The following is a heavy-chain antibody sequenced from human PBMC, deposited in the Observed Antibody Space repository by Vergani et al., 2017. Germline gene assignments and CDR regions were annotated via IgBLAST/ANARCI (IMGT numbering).Heavy chain of an antibody. V-gene: IGHV4-59*08. J-gene: IGHJ2*01. D-gene: IGHD6-6*01. Sequence: QVQLQESGPGLVKPSETLSLTCTVSGGSISSHYWSWIRQPPGKGLEWIGYIYYSGSTYYNPSLKSRVTISVETSKNQFSLKLSSVTAADTAVYYCARGSSLSQTGYFDLWGRGTLVTVSS. CDR3: ARGSSLSQTGYFDL. CDR2: IYYSGST. CDR1: GGSISSHY.